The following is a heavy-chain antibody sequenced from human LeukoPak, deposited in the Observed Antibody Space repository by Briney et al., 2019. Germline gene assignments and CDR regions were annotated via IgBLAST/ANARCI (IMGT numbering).Heavy chain of an antibody. CDR2: ISAYNGNT. J-gene: IGHJ5*02. D-gene: IGHD2-15*01. CDR1: GYTFTSYG. CDR3: AREESRSDCSGGSCDGWFDP. Sequence: ASVKVSCKASGYTFTSYGISWVRQAPGQGLEWMGWISAYNGNTNYAQKLQGRVTMTTDTSTSTAYMELRSLRSDDTAVYYYAREESRSDCSGGSCDGWFDPWGQGTLVTVSS. V-gene: IGHV1-18*01.